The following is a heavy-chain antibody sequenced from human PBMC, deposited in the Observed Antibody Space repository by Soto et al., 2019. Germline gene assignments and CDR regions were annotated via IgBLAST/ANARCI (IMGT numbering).Heavy chain of an antibody. CDR2: MNQDGSEK. D-gene: IGHD3-10*01. V-gene: IGHV3-7*01. J-gene: IGHJ4*02. CDR3: ARDYYRSGDY. Sequence: EVQLVESGGGLVQPGGSLRLSCAASAFTFSSYWMGWVRQAPGKGLEWVATMNQDGSEKYYVDSVKGRFSISRDNAKNSLTLQMNSLRAEETAGYYCARDYYRSGDYWGQGTLVTVSS. CDR1: AFTFSSYW.